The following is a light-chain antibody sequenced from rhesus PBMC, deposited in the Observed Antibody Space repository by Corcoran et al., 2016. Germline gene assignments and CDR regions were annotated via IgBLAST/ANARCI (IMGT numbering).Light chain of an antibody. Sequence: DIQMTQSPSSLSASVGDTVTITCRASQGISSYLNWFQQKPGKAPKLLIYAASSLESGVPSRFSGSGSGTEFTLTISSLQPEDFAAYYCLQHNSYPFPFGPGTKLDIK. CDR2: AAS. CDR1: QGISSY. V-gene: IGKV1-28*01. J-gene: IGKJ3*01. CDR3: LQHNSYPFP.